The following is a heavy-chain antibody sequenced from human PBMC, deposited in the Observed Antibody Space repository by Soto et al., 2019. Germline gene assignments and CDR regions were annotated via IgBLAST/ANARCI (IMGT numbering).Heavy chain of an antibody. Sequence: EVQLVESGGGLVQPGGSLKLSCAASGFTFSGSAMHWVRQASGQGLEWLGRVRNRANNYATAYAASVKGRFTISRDDSKNTTYLQMNSLKTEDTAVYYCTRRDIDSFKGWFDPWGQGTLVTVSS. CDR2: VRNRANNYAT. V-gene: IGHV3-73*02. CDR3: TRRDIDSFKGWFDP. CDR1: GFTFSGSA. D-gene: IGHD3-9*01. J-gene: IGHJ5*02.